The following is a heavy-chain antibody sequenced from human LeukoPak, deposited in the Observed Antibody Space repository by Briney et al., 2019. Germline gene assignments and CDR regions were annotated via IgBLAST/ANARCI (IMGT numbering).Heavy chain of an antibody. CDR2: MNPNSGNT. CDR1: GYTFTNYG. D-gene: IGHD6-19*01. Sequence: ASVKVSCKASGYTFTNYGVSWVRQASGQGLEWMGWMNPNSGNTGYAQKFQGRVTITRNTSISTAYMELSSLRSEDTAVYYCARGAVAGTFYYYYYYMDVWGKGTTVTVSS. V-gene: IGHV1-8*03. J-gene: IGHJ6*03. CDR3: ARGAVAGTFYYYYYYMDV.